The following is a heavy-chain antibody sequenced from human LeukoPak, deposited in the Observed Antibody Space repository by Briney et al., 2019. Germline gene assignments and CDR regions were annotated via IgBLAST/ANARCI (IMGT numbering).Heavy chain of an antibody. D-gene: IGHD6-13*01. CDR3: GSSGGYIADYYFDY. J-gene: IGHJ4*02. Sequence: AAALKISYKGSGYSFTSYWIGWVRQIPGKGLERMWINYSDDSNTKYSPSFQGQVTISADKSIGTAYLQWSGLKASDTAMYYCGSSGGYIADYYFDYWGQGTLVTVSS. V-gene: IGHV5-51*01. CDR2: NYSDDSNT. CDR1: GYSFTSYW.